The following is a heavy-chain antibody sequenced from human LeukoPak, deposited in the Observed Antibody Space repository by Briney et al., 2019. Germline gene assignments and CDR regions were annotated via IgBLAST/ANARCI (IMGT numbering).Heavy chain of an antibody. Sequence: EASVKVSCKASGGTFSSYAISWVRQAPGQGLEWMGRIIPIFGTANYAQKFQGRVTITTDESTSTAYMELSSLRSEDTAVYYCARDLRQVDTAMATEYSWFDPWGQGTLVTVSS. CDR2: IIPIFGTA. D-gene: IGHD5-18*01. CDR1: GGTFSSYA. CDR3: ARDLRQVDTAMATEYSWFDP. V-gene: IGHV1-69*05. J-gene: IGHJ5*02.